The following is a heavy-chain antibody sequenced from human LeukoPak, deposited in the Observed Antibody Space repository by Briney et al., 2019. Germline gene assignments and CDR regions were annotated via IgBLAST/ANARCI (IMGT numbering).Heavy chain of an antibody. Sequence: EASVKVSCKASGGTFSSYAISWVRQAPGQGLEWMGGIIPIFGTANYAQKFQGRVTITADESTSTAYMELSSLRSEDTAVYYCAREASYCGGDCYTSYNWFDPWGQGTLVTVSS. CDR1: GGTFSSYA. CDR2: IIPIFGTA. D-gene: IGHD2-21*02. J-gene: IGHJ5*02. V-gene: IGHV1-69*13. CDR3: AREASYCGGDCYTSYNWFDP.